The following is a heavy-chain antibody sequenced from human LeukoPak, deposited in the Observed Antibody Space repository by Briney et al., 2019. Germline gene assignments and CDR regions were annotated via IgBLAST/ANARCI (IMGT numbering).Heavy chain of an antibody. J-gene: IGHJ4*02. CDR1: GGSISSANYY. D-gene: IGHD3-22*01. V-gene: IGHV4-39*01. CDR3: ASLYYFDRSRGWNY. Sequence: ETLSLTCAVSGGSISSANYYWGWIRQPPGKGLEWIGSIYYSGSTYYNSSLKSRVTISVDTSKNQFSLKLSSVTAADTAVYYCASLYYFDRSRGWNYWGQGTLVTVSS. CDR2: IYYSGST.